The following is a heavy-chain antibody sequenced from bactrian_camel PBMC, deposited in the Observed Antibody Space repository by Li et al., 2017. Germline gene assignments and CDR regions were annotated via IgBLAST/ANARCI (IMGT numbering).Heavy chain of an antibody. Sequence: HVQLVESGGGSVQAGGSLRLSCVTSAITYGNYMGWFRQAPGKEREAVAAINRVDTTFYAGSVKGRFTISRDNAKKTLYLRMNDLKPEDTAMYYCVADPAGTERYCQRHLGAPGDDFARVGQGTQVTVS. V-gene: IGHV3S55*01. CDR2: INRVDTT. D-gene: IGHD6*01. CDR1: AITYGNY. J-gene: IGHJ4*01.